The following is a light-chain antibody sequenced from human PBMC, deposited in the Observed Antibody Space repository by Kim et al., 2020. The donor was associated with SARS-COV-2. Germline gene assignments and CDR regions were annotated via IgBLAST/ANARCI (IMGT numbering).Light chain of an antibody. CDR1: QSITSY. V-gene: IGKV1-39*01. Sequence: SASVGDRVTITCRASQSITSYLNWYHQRPGKAPKLLIYAASSLQSGVPSRFSGSGSGTDFTLTINNLQPEDFATYYCQQSYSTPHSFGQGTKLEI. J-gene: IGKJ2*03. CDR2: AAS. CDR3: QQSYSTPHS.